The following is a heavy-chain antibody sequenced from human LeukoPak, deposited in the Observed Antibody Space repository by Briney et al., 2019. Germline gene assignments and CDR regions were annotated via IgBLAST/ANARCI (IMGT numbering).Heavy chain of an antibody. CDR3: ARDKYGGNSNAFDI. CDR1: GFTFSSYW. CDR2: VGTDGGTT. D-gene: IGHD4-23*01. J-gene: IGHJ3*02. V-gene: IGHV3-74*01. Sequence: GESLRLSCAASGFTFSSYWMHWVRQVPGEGPVWVSRVGTDGGTTTYADYVKGRFTISRDNAKNTLYLQMNSLRAEDTAMYCCARDKYGGNSNAFDIWGQGTLVTVSP.